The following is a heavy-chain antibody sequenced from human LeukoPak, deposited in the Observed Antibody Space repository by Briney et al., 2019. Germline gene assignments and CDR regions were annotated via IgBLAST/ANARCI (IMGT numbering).Heavy chain of an antibody. CDR3: ARDLSDGGYDLGFDY. CDR2: LSAYNGNT. CDR1: GYTFTSYG. J-gene: IGHJ4*02. V-gene: IGHV1-18*01. Sequence: GASVKVSCKASGYTFTSYGISWVRQAPGQGLEWMGWLSAYNGNTNYAQKLQGRVTMTTETSTSTAYMELRSLRSDVTAVYYGARDLSDGGYDLGFDYWGQGTLVTVSS. D-gene: IGHD5-12*01.